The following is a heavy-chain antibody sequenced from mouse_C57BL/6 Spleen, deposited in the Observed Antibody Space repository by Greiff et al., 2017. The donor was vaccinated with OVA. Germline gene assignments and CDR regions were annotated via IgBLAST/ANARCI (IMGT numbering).Heavy chain of an antibody. V-gene: IGHV1-26*01. CDR2: INPNNGGT. J-gene: IGHJ3*01. CDR1: GYTFTDYY. D-gene: IGHD3-2*02. Sequence: EVQLQQSGPELVKPGASVKISCKASGYTFTDYYMNWVKQSHGKSLEWIGDINPNNGGTSYNQKFKGKATLTVDKSSSTAYMELRSLTSEDSAVYYCARQLRLRGGFAYWGQGTLVTVSA. CDR3: ARQLRLRGGFAY.